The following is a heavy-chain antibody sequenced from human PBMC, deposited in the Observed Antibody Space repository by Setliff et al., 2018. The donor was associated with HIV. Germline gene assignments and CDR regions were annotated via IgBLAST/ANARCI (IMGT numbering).Heavy chain of an antibody. J-gene: IGHJ4*02. V-gene: IGHV1-69*13. Sequence: SVNVSCKASGGTFSSYAISWVRQAPGQGLEWMGGIIPIFGTANYAQQFQVRVTITADESTSTAHMELTSLRSEDTAVYYCTPIDPFPHDYSNYSFDYWGQGTLVTVSS. CDR1: GGTFSSYA. D-gene: IGHD4-4*01. CDR3: TPIDPFPHDYSNYSFDY. CDR2: IIPIFGTA.